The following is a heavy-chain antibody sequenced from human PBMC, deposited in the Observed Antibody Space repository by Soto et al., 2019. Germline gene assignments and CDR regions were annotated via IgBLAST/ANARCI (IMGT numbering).Heavy chain of an antibody. CDR1: GFTFSSYW. CDR2: INSDGSST. D-gene: IGHD1-1*01. Sequence: EVQVVEFGGGLVQPGGSLRLSCAGSGFTFSSYWMYWARQAPGKGLVWVSRINSDGSSTNYADSVKGQFTISRDNAKNTVHLQTNSLRAEDTAVYYCVGGTGYWGQGTLVTVSS. J-gene: IGHJ4*02. CDR3: VGGTGY. V-gene: IGHV3-74*01.